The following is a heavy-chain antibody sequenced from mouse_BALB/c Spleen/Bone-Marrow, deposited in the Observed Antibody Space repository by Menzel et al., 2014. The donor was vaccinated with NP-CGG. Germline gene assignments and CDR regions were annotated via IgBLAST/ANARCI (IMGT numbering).Heavy chain of an antibody. CDR1: GFTFSSYT. V-gene: IGHV5-6-4*01. J-gene: IGHJ4*01. D-gene: IGHD2-1*01. Sequence: EVHLVESGGGLVKPGGSLKLSCAASGFTFSSYTMSWVRQTPEKRLEWVATISSGGSYTYYPDSVKGRFTISRDNAKNTLYLRMSSLKSEDTAMYYCTRDGKGNYDYAMDYWGQGTSVTVSS. CDR3: TRDGKGNYDYAMDY. CDR2: ISSGGSYT.